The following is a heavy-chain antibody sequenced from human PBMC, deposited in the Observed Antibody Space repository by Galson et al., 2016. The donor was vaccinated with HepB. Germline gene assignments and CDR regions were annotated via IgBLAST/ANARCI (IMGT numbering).Heavy chain of an antibody. J-gene: IGHJ5*02. CDR2: ISSGGSTI. D-gene: IGHD3-16*01. V-gene: IGHV3-48*01. Sequence: SLRLSCAASGFTLASYGMTWVRQAPGKAPEWISYISSGGSTIYYADSVMGRFTISRDDDKNSLHLQMNSLRAEDTAVYYCAREDIGGFDPWGQGTLVTVSS. CDR3: AREDIGGFDP. CDR1: GFTLASYG.